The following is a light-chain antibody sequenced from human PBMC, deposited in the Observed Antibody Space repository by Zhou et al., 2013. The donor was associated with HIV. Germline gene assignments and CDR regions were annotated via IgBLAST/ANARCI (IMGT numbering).Light chain of an antibody. V-gene: IGKV3D-20*02. CDR2: GAS. J-gene: IGKJ2*01. CDR3: QQRSDWPPV. Sequence: EIVLTQSPGTLSLSPGERATLSCRASQSVSSSYLAWYQQKPGQAPRLLIYGASSRATGIPDRFSGSGSGTDFTLTITNLAPEDSAVYFCQQRSDWPPVFGQGTKLEI. CDR1: QSVSSSY.